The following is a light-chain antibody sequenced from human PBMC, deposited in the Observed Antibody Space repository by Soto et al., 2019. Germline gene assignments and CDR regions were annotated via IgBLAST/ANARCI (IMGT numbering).Light chain of an antibody. J-gene: IGLJ2*01. Sequence: SYELTQPPSVSVSPGQTASITCSGDKLGDKYACWFQQKPGQSPVLVIYQDNKRPSGIPERFSGSNSGNTATLTISGTQAMDEADYYCQEWDSSTVVFGGGTKLTVL. CDR2: QDN. CDR3: QEWDSSTVV. CDR1: KLGDKY. V-gene: IGLV3-1*01.